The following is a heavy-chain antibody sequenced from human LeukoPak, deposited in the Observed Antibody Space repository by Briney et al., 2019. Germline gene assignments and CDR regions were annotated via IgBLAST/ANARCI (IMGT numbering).Heavy chain of an antibody. J-gene: IGHJ6*02. V-gene: IGHV4-59*01. D-gene: IGHD3-10*01. CDR3: ARDYYGSGSLGYYYYGMDV. CDR1: GGSISSYY. Sequence: SETLSLTCTVSGGSISSYYWSWIQQPPGKGLEWIGYIYYSGSTNYNPSLKSRVTISVDTSKNQFSLKLSSVTAADTAVYYCARDYYGSGSLGYYYYGMDVWGQGTTVTVSS. CDR2: IYYSGST.